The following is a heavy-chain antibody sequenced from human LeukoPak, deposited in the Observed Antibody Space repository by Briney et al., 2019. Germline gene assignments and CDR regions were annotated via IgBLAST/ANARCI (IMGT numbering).Heavy chain of an antibody. D-gene: IGHD3-10*01. CDR3: ARDKGHYGSGSPYGAFDI. CDR2: IYTSGST. J-gene: IGHJ3*02. CDR1: GGSISSYY. Sequence: SETLSLTCTVSGGSISSYYWSWIRQPAGKRLEWIGRIYTSGSTNYNPSLKSRVTMSVDTSKNQFSLKLSSVTAADTAAYYCARDKGHYGSGSPYGAFDIWGQGTMVTVSS. V-gene: IGHV4-4*07.